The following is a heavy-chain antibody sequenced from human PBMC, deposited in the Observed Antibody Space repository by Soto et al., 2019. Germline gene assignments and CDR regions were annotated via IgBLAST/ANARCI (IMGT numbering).Heavy chain of an antibody. D-gene: IGHD3-10*01. CDR3: ARDLAWGSGRDVVSEDWLDP. V-gene: IGHV1-18*01. Sequence: QVQLEQSGAEVKKPGASVKVSCKASGYTFTNYGITWVRQAPGQGLEWMGWISGYDGNTVYGQKLQGRVTMTTDTSTSTAYLEVRSLASDDTAVYYCARDLAWGSGRDVVSEDWLDPWGQGTLVTVSS. CDR2: ISGYDGNT. CDR1: GYTFTNYG. J-gene: IGHJ5*02.